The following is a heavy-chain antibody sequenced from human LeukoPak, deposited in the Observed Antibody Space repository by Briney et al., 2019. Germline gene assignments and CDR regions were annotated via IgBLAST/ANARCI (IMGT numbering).Heavy chain of an antibody. Sequence: GGSLRLSCAASGFTLSSYSMNWVRQAPGKGLEWVSHISPGSSTIYYADSVKGRFTISRDNAKNSLYLQMNSLRDEDTAVYYCAIFPLNNWNYWGQGTLVIVSS. V-gene: IGHV3-48*02. D-gene: IGHD1/OR15-1a*01. CDR1: GFTLSSYS. J-gene: IGHJ4*02. CDR3: AIFPLNNWNY. CDR2: ISPGSSTI.